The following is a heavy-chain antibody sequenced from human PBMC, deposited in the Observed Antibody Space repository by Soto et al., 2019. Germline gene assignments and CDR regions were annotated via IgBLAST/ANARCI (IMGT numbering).Heavy chain of an antibody. J-gene: IGHJ3*02. Sequence: SETLSLTCTVSGGSISSSSYYWGWIRQPPRKRQEWIGSIYYRGSTYYNQSLKSRVTISVDTSKNQITLKLNYVTAAETTVNKCARHGHTAGNRRADAFDIWGPGTMVTVSS. CDR1: GGSISSSSYY. V-gene: IGHV4-39*01. CDR2: IYYRGST. CDR3: ARHGHTAGNRRADAFDI. D-gene: IGHD2-21*01.